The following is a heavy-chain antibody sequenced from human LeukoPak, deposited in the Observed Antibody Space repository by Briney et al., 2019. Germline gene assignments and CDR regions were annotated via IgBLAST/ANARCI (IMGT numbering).Heavy chain of an antibody. Sequence: GGSLRLSCAASGFTFSDHYMHWVRQAPGKGLEWVSYITSTTSHMYYTDSVEGRFTISRDNSKNSVYLQMNSLRAEDTAVYYCARERYNRKDNDALDLWGQGTMVTVSA. CDR1: GFTFSDHY. D-gene: IGHD1-14*01. J-gene: IGHJ3*01. CDR2: ITSTTSHM. CDR3: ARERYNRKDNDALDL. V-gene: IGHV3-69-1*01.